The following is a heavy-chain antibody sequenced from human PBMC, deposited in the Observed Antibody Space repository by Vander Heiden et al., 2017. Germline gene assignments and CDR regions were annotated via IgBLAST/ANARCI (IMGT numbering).Heavy chain of an antibody. V-gene: IGHV4-61*01. D-gene: IGHD2-15*01. J-gene: IGHJ3*02. CDR1: NGSLSRGSYY. Sequence: QVQLQESGPGLVKPSETLSLTCTVSNGSLSRGSYYWSWIRQPPGKGLEWIGYIYYSGDTNYNPSLKSRVTISVDRSKNQFSLKLSSVNAADTAVYYCARVRVDATNEAFDIWGQGTMGTVSS. CDR3: ARVRVDATNEAFDI. CDR2: IYYSGDT.